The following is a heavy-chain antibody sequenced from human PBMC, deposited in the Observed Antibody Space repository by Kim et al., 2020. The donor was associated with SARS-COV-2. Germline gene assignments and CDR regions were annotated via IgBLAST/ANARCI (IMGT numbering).Heavy chain of an antibody. V-gene: IGHV4-59*09. Sequence: SLKSRVTISVDTSKNQFSLKLSSVTAADTAVYYCARGYGSGSYGAGEIDYWGQGTLVTVSS. D-gene: IGHD3-10*01. CDR3: ARGYGSGSYGAGEIDY. J-gene: IGHJ4*02.